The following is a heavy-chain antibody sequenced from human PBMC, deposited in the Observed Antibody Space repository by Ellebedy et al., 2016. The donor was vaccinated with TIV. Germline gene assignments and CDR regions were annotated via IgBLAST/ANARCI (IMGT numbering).Heavy chain of an antibody. J-gene: IGHJ5*02. CDR3: ARGAITMVRGARVNWFDP. CDR2: IYYSGST. V-gene: IGHV4-59*08. Sequence: MPSETLSLTCTLSGGSISSYYWSWIRQPPGKGLEWIGYIYYSGSTNYNPSLKSRVTISVDTSKNQFPLKLSPVTAADTAVYYCARGAITMVRGARVNWFDPWGQGTLVTGSS. CDR1: GGSISSYY. D-gene: IGHD3-10*01.